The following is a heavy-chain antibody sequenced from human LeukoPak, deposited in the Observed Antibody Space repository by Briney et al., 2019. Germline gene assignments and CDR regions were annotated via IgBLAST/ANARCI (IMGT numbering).Heavy chain of an antibody. CDR1: GFTFSDYY. D-gene: IGHD6-13*01. J-gene: IGHJ4*02. CDR2: ISGSGSTI. CDR3: ANGPYSSSWFGYY. Sequence: KTGGSLRLSCAASGFTFSDYYMSWIRQAPGKRLEWVSYISGSGSTIYYADCVKGRFTISRDNAKNSLYLQMNSLRAEDTAVYYCANGPYSSSWFGYYWGQGTLVTVSS. V-gene: IGHV3-11*04.